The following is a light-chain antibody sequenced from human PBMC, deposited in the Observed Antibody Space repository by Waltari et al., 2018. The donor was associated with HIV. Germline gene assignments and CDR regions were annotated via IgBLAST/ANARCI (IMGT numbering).Light chain of an antibody. CDR3: QQRKSWPPVT. CDR2: DAS. J-gene: IGKJ4*01. CDR1: QSVGTF. Sequence: DIVLTQSTVTLSLSPGERATLYCRASQSVGTFLAWYQQRPGQAPRLLIYDASQRASGIPARFSGSGSGTDFTLTISSLEPEDFAVYYCQQRKSWPPVTFGGGTKVEIK. V-gene: IGKV3-11*01.